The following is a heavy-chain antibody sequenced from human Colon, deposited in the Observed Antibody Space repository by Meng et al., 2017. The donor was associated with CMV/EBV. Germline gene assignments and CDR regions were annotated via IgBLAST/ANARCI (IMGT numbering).Heavy chain of an antibody. D-gene: IGHD2-2*02. CDR1: GISFKSYA. CDR2: ISSAGDEI. J-gene: IGHJ4*02. CDR3: AKNLFVPPAIMSVFAPNDY. Sequence: GGSLKISCAFSGISFKSYAMSWVRQAPGQGLEWVAVISSAGDEIYYADSVKGRFIVSRDNAKNTLFLQINGLGAEDTAVYYCAKNLFVPPAIMSVFAPNDYWGQGTLVTVSS. V-gene: IGHV3-23*01.